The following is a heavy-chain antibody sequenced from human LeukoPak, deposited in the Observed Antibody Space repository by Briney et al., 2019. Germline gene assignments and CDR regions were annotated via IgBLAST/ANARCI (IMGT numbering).Heavy chain of an antibody. CDR3: ARGEQWLASFDY. Sequence: GGSLRLSCAASGFTFSSYGMHWVRQAPGKGLEWVALISFDGTNIYYADSVKGRFTISRDNSKNTLYLQMNSLRAKDTAVYYCARGEQWLASFDYWGQGTLVTVSS. D-gene: IGHD6-19*01. J-gene: IGHJ4*02. CDR2: ISFDGTNI. V-gene: IGHV3-30*03. CDR1: GFTFSSYG.